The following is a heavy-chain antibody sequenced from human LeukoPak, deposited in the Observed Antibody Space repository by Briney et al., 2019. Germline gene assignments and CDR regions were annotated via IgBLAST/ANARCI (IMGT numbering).Heavy chain of an antibody. J-gene: IGHJ3*02. V-gene: IGHV4-34*01. D-gene: IGHD3-22*01. CDR2: INHSGST. CDR3: ARFSSYDSSGYYYGLDPFDI. Sequence: XXIRQPXXXXXGXXGEINHSGSTNYNPSLKSRVTISVDTSKNQFSLKLSSVTAADTAVYYCARFSSYDSSGYYYGLDPFDIWGQGTMVTVSS.